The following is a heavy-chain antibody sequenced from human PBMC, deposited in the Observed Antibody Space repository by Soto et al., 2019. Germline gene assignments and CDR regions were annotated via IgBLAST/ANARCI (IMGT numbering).Heavy chain of an antibody. CDR2: IKQDGSEK. J-gene: IGHJ4*02. Sequence: GGSLRLSFAASGFTFSSYWMSWVRQAPGKGLEWVANIKQDGSEKYYVDSVKGRFTISRDNAKNSLYLQMNSLRAEDQAVYYCARDGQLVINYFDYWGQGTLVTVS. CDR1: GFTFSSYW. V-gene: IGHV3-7*01. D-gene: IGHD6-13*01. CDR3: ARDGQLVINYFDY.